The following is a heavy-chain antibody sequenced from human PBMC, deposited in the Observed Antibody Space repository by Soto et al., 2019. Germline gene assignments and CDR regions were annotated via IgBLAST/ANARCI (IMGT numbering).Heavy chain of an antibody. V-gene: IGHV3-33*01. J-gene: IGHJ6*03. CDR3: ARGPYYYGSGSYYMYYMDV. Sequence: GGSLRLSCAASGFTFSSYGMHWVRQAPGKGLEWVAVIWYDGSNKYYADSVKGRFTISRDNSKNTLYLQMNSLRAEDTAVYYCARGPYYYGSGSYYMYYMDVWGKGTTVTV. CDR2: IWYDGSNK. D-gene: IGHD3-10*01. CDR1: GFTFSSYG.